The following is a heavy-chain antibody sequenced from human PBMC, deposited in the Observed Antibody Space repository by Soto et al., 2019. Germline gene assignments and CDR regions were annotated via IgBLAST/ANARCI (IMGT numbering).Heavy chain of an antibody. CDR1: GFTFSSYG. Sequence: LRLSCAASGFTFSSYGMHWVRQAPGKGLEWVAVIWYDGSNKYYADSVKGRFTISRDNSKNTLYLQMNSLRAEDTAVYYCAKGDHYYGMDVWGQGTTVTVSS. CDR2: IWYDGSNK. J-gene: IGHJ6*02. CDR3: AKGDHYYGMDV. V-gene: IGHV3-33*06.